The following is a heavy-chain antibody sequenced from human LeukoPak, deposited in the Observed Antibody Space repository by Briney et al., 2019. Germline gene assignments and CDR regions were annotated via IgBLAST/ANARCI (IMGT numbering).Heavy chain of an antibody. D-gene: IGHD2-21*02. Sequence: GGSLRLSCAASGFTFSSYWMSWVRQAPGKGLEWVANIKQDGSEEYYVDSVKGRFTISRDNAKNSLYLQMNSLRAEDTAVYYCARDGGIVVVTAIGGDAFDIWGQGTMVTVSS. J-gene: IGHJ3*02. CDR1: GFTFSSYW. CDR2: IKQDGSEE. CDR3: ARDGGIVVVTAIGGDAFDI. V-gene: IGHV3-7*01.